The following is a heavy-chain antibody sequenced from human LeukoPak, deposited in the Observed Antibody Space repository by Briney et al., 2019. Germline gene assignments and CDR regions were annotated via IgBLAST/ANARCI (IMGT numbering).Heavy chain of an antibody. Sequence: GGSLRLTCATSGFPISSYVLNWVRQAPGKGLEWVSYIHSSGGTIYYADSVKGRFTISRDSATNSVYLRMNSLRAEDTALYYCARKSTGTTYFGCWGPIVLVTVSS. CDR2: IHSSGGTI. J-gene: IGHJ4*02. CDR3: ARKSTGTTYFGC. D-gene: IGHD1-1*01. V-gene: IGHV3-48*03. CDR1: GFPISSYV.